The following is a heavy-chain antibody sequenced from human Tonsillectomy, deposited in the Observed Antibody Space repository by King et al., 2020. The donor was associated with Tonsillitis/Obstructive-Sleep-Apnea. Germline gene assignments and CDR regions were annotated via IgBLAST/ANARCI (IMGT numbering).Heavy chain of an antibody. J-gene: IGHJ5*02. CDR1: GFTFSSYT. CDR3: ARDRDVVVVAARGFDP. CDR2: ISSSTNTI. D-gene: IGHD2-15*01. V-gene: IGHV3-48*02. Sequence: VQLVESGGGLVQPGGSLRLSCAASGFTFSSYTMNWVRQAPGKGLDGVSYISSSTNTIYYADSVKGRFTISRDNAKNSLYLQMNSLRDEDTAVYYCARDRDVVVVAARGFDPWGQGTLVTVSS.